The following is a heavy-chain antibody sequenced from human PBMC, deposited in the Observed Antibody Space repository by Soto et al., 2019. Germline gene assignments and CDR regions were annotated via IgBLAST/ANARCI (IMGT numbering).Heavy chain of an antibody. CDR2: TYYRSKWSN. CDR1: GDRVSSNSVA. V-gene: IGHV6-1*02. CDR3: SRGNRWAFDY. Sequence: QVQLQQPGPGLVKPSQTLSLTCAISGDRVSSNSVAWHWIRQSPSRGLEWLGRTYYRSKWSNNYAVSVKSRITINPNPSKNSSSLQLNSVTPDDTAVYYCSRGNRWAFDYWGQGTLVTVSS. J-gene: IGHJ4*02. D-gene: IGHD1-26*01.